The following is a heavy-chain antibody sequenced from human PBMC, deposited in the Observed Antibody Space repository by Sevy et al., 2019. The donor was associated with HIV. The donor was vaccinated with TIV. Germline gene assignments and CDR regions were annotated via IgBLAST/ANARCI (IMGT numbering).Heavy chain of an antibody. D-gene: IGHD4-4*01. CDR2: INQNGTEI. CDR3: AINSDYGMDA. J-gene: IGHJ6*02. CDR1: GFTFRNYW. Sequence: GGSLRLSCVVSGFTFRNYWMSWVRQAPGKGLEWVANINQNGTEIYSVDSVKGRFTFSRDNTKNSVYLQMNSLRAEDTAIYYCAINSDYGMDAWVQGTTVTVSS. V-gene: IGHV3-7*01.